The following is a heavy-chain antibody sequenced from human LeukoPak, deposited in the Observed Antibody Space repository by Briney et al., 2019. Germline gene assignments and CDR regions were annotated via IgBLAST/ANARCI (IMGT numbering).Heavy chain of an antibody. V-gene: IGHV3-23*01. Sequence: ETLSLTCTVYGGSFNDYYWTWIRQPPGKGLEWVSVISGSGGSTYYADSVKGRFTISRVNSKNTLYLQMNSLRAEDTAVYYCAKENYGDSTGGRFQHWGQGTLVTVSS. CDR3: AKENYGDSTGGRFQH. CDR1: GGSFNDYY. J-gene: IGHJ1*01. CDR2: ISGSGGST. D-gene: IGHD4-17*01.